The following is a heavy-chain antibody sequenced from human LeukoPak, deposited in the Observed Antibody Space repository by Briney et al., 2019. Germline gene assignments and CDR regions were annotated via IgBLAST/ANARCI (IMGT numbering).Heavy chain of an antibody. D-gene: IGHD3-10*01. V-gene: IGHV3-23*01. CDR1: GFTFSSYG. J-gene: IGHJ5*02. CDR2: ISGSGDNT. Sequence: PGGSLRLSCAAFGFTFSSYGMNWVRQAPGKGLEWVSFISGSGDNTAFADSVKGRFTISRDNSKNMLYLQMNSLRAEDTAVYFCAKGPWFGESWGQGTLVTVSS. CDR3: AKGPWFGES.